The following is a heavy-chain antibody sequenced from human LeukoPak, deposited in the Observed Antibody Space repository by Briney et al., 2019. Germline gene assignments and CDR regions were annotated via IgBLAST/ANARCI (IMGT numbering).Heavy chain of an antibody. D-gene: IGHD4-23*01. V-gene: IGHV4-34*01. CDR1: GGSFCGYY. J-gene: IGHJ4*02. CDR2: INHSGST. Sequence: SETLSLTCAVYGGSFCGYYWSWIRQPPGKGLEWIGEINHSGSTNYNPSLKSRVTISVDTSKNQFSLKLSSVTAADTAVYYCARGQGLRWYPATVGAPRRKYYFDYWGQGTLVTVSS. CDR3: ARGQGLRWYPATVGAPRRKYYFDY.